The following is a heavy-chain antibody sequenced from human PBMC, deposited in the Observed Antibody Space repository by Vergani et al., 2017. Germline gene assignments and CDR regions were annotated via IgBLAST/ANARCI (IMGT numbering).Heavy chain of an antibody. Sequence: QVQLVQSGAEVKKPGASVKVSCKASGYTFTGYYMHWVRQAPGQGLEWMGWINHNSGGTNYAQKFQGRVTMTRDTSISTAYMELSRLRSDDTAVYYCARESSGGSSDDAFDIWGQGTMVTVSS. V-gene: IGHV1-2*02. J-gene: IGHJ3*02. CDR3: ARESSGGSSDDAFDI. CDR1: GYTFTGYY. CDR2: INHNSGGT. D-gene: IGHD2-15*01.